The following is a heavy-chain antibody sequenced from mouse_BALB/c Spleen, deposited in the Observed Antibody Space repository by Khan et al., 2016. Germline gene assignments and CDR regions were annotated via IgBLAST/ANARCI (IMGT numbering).Heavy chain of an antibody. Sequence: VQLQQSGPELEKPGASVKISCKASGYSFTGYNMNWVLQSNGKSLEWLGIIDPYYGGTCYNQQFKGKATLNVDKSYSTAYMQLKSLTSEDSADNNCARGYGSNVNWYYDIWGAGTTVNITS. CDR2: IDPYYGGT. CDR3: ARGYGSNVNWYYDI. V-gene: IGHV1-39*01. D-gene: IGHD2-10*02. CDR1: GYSFTGYN. J-gene: IGHJ1*01.